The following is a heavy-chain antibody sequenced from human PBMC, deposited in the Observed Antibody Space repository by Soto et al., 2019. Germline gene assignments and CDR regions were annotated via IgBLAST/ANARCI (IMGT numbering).Heavy chain of an antibody. CDR2: IIPIFGTA. CDR3: ARVYVGANYRSSGYSYGGFDY. Sequence: SVKVSCKASGGTFSSYAISWVRQAPGQGLEWMGGIIPIFGTANYAQKFQGRVTITADESTSTAYMELSSLRSEDTAVYYCARVYVGANYRSSGYSYGGFDYWCQGPLGTGS. J-gene: IGHJ4*02. CDR1: GGTFSSYA. D-gene: IGHD5-18*01. V-gene: IGHV1-69*13.